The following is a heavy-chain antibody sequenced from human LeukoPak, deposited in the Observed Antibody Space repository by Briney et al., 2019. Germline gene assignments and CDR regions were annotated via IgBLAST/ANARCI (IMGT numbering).Heavy chain of an antibody. V-gene: IGHV3-33*08. CDR2: IWSDGNNK. J-gene: IGHJ4*02. CDR1: GFTFSSYG. Sequence: GGSLRLSCAASGFTFSSYGMHWVRQAPGKGLEWVAIIWSDGNNKYYADSVEGRFTISRDTSKNTLFLQMNSLRAEDTAVYYCARGQPGVAAAGNLDYWGQGTLVTVSS. D-gene: IGHD6-13*01. CDR3: ARGQPGVAAAGNLDY.